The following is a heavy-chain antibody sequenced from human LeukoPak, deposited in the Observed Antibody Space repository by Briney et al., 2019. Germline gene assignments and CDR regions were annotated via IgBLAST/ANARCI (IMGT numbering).Heavy chain of an antibody. CDR2: IYYSGST. Sequence: SSETLFLTCTVSGGSISSYYWSWIRQPPGKGLEWIGYIYYSGSTNYNPSLKSRVTISVDTSKNQFSLKLSSVTAADTAVYYCARAVVPAAMRGNWFDPWGQGTLVTVSS. CDR1: GGSISSYY. J-gene: IGHJ5*02. CDR3: ARAVVPAAMRGNWFDP. D-gene: IGHD2-2*01. V-gene: IGHV4-59*01.